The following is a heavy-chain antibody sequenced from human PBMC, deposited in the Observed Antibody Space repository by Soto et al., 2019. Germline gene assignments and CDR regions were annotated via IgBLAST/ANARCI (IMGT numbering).Heavy chain of an antibody. Sequence: QVQLVESGGGVVQPGRSLRLSCAASGFTFSSYGMHWVRQAPGKGLEWVAVMYYDGSDKYYADSVKGRFTISRDNSKNTLYLQMNGLRAEDTAIYYCAKDYSSTSYGINYWGQGTLVSVSS. V-gene: IGHV3-33*06. CDR2: MYYDGSDK. CDR1: GFTFSSYG. J-gene: IGHJ4*02. D-gene: IGHD5-18*01. CDR3: AKDYSSTSYGINY.